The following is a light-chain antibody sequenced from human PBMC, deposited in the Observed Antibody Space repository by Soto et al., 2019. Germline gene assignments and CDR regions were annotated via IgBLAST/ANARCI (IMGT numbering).Light chain of an antibody. V-gene: IGLV2-23*01. CDR2: EGS. CDR3: CSYADSSRIYV. J-gene: IGLJ1*01. Sequence: QSVLTQPASVSGSPGQSITISCTGTSSDVGSYNLVSWYQQHPGKAPNLMIYEGSKRPSGISNRFSGSKSGNTASLTISGLQAEDEAEYYCCSYADSSRIYVFGSGTKVTVL. CDR1: SSDVGSYNL.